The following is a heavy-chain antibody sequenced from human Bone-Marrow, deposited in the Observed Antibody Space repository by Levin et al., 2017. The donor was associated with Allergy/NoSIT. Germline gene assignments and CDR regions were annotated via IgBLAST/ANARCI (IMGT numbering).Heavy chain of an antibody. CDR2: IRGGGENP. V-gene: IGHV3-23*01. D-gene: IGHD2-8*02. CDR1: GFTFSSYA. CDR3: ARETIGYCTAGICYSYHYMDV. Sequence: TGGSLRLSCAASGFTFSSYAMSWVRQAPGKGLEWVSHIRGGGENPHYADSVKGRFTISRENSKNTLYLQMNSLRAEDTAVYYCARETIGYCTAGICYSYHYMDVWGKGTTVTVSS. J-gene: IGHJ6*03.